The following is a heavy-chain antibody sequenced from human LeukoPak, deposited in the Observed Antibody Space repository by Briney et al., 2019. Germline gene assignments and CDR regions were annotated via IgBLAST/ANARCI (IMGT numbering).Heavy chain of an antibody. J-gene: IGHJ4*01. V-gene: IGHV4-39*01. CDR1: AGSISSRSYY. CDR3: ARHGGGIYYYDSSPDY. Sequence: SETLSFTCTVSAGSISSRSYYWGWIRQPPGKGLGWIGSIYTRGGTSYTPPPKSRATISVDTSKQPSSLKLSSVTAADTAVYYCARHGGGIYYYDSSPDYWGHGTLVTVSS. CDR2: IYTRGGT. D-gene: IGHD3-22*01.